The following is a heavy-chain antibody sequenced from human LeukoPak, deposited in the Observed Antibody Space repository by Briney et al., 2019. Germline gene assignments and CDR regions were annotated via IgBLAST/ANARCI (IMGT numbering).Heavy chain of an antibody. J-gene: IGHJ4*02. Sequence: GGSLRLSCAASGFTFSNYAMHWVRQAPGKGLEWVAVISYDGSNKYYADSVKGRFTISRDNSKNTLYLQMNSLRAEDTAVYYCARDFSSSWPGEIDYWGQGTLVTVSS. CDR1: GFTFSNYA. CDR3: ARDFSSSWPGEIDY. CDR2: ISYDGSNK. V-gene: IGHV3-30-3*01. D-gene: IGHD6-13*01.